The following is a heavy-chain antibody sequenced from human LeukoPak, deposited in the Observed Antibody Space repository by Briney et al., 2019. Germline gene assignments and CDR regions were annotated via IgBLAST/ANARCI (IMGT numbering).Heavy chain of an antibody. Sequence: SETLSLTCTVSGGSISSGGYYWSWIRQHPGKGLEWIGYIYYSGSTYYNPSLKSRVTISVDTSKNQFFLKLSSVTAADTAVYYCAREVDTAIPLHAFDIWGQGTMVTVSS. J-gene: IGHJ3*02. D-gene: IGHD5-18*01. CDR2: IYYSGST. V-gene: IGHV4-31*03. CDR3: AREVDTAIPLHAFDI. CDR1: GGSISSGGYY.